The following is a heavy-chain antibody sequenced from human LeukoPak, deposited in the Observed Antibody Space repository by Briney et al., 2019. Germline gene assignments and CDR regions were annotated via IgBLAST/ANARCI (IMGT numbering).Heavy chain of an antibody. V-gene: IGHV3-74*03. D-gene: IGHD2-2*01. CDR1: GFTFRGYW. CDR2: INGDGSSA. CDR3: ARDQYYQLLL. Sequence: PGGSLRLSCAGSGFTFRGYWIHWVRQVPGKGLVWVSRINGDGSSATYADSVKGRFTTSRDDAKNTVYLQMNNLRAEDTAVYYCARDQYYQLLLWGQGSLVTVSP. J-gene: IGHJ4*02.